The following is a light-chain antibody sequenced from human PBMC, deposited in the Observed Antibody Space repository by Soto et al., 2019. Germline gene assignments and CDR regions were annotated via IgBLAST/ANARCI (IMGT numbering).Light chain of an antibody. CDR2: SAS. Sequence: DNRLTQSPSFLSASVGDRVTIACRASQGITNYLAWYQQKPGKAPELLIHSASTLEVGVPARFSGSGSGTEFTLTISSLQPEDLATYYCQQVNSVPFTFGPGTKVDIK. V-gene: IGKV1-9*01. CDR3: QQVNSVPFT. CDR1: QGITNY. J-gene: IGKJ3*01.